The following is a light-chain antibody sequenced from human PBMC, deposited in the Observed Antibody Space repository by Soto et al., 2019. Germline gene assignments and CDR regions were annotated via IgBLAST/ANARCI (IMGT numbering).Light chain of an antibody. V-gene: IGKV3-15*01. CDR1: QSVNNN. J-gene: IGKJ1*01. CDR3: QQYNIWPRA. Sequence: EIGLTQSPGTLSVSPGEIATLSCRASQSVNNNLAWYQQKPGQAPRPLIYGASTRATGIPARFSGSGSGTEFTLTISSLQSEDFAVHYCQQYNIWPRAFGQATKVDIK. CDR2: GAS.